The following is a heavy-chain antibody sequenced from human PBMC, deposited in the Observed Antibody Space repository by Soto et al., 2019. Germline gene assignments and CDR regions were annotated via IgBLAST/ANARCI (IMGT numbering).Heavy chain of an antibody. V-gene: IGHV3-23*01. CDR1: GFTFSSYA. D-gene: IGHD3-3*01. CDR3: AKDLIGRITIFGVIDY. Sequence: PGGSLRLSCAASGFTFSSYAMSWVRQAPGKGLEWVSAISGSGGSTYYADSVKGRFTISRDNSKNTLYLQMNSLRAEDTAVYYCAKDLIGRITIFGVIDYWGQGTLVTVSS. CDR2: ISGSGGST. J-gene: IGHJ4*02.